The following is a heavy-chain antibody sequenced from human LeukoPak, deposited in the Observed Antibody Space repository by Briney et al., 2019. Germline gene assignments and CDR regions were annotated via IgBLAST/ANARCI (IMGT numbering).Heavy chain of an antibody. V-gene: IGHV3-23*01. D-gene: IGHD6-13*01. Sequence: PGGSLKLSCAAPGFTFSSYAMSWVRQAPGKGLEWVSVISGSGSSTFYADSVKGRFTISRDNSKNTVYLQMKSLRAEDTAVYYCAKEYSSSWYAYYFDHWGQGTLVTVSS. J-gene: IGHJ4*02. CDR2: ISGSGSST. CDR3: AKEYSSSWYAYYFDH. CDR1: GFTFSSYA.